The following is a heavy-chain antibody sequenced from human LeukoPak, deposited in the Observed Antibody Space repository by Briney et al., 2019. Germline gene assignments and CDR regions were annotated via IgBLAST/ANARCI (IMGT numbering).Heavy chain of an antibody. D-gene: IGHD3-10*01. J-gene: IGHJ6*02. V-gene: IGHV4-34*01. CDR1: GGSFSGYY. Sequence: SETLSLTCAVYGGSFSGYYWSWIRQPPGKGPEWIGEINHSGSTNYNPSLKSRVTVSLDPSKNQFSLRLTSVTAADTAVYFCARDLGYYGPRYGMDVWGQGTTVTVSS. CDR2: INHSGST. CDR3: ARDLGYYGPRYGMDV.